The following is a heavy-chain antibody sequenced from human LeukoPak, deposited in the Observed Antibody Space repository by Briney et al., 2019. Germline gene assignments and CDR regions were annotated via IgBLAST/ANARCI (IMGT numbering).Heavy chain of an antibody. CDR1: GFTVSSNY. CDR2: IYSGGST. D-gene: IGHD1-26*01. J-gene: IGHJ4*02. CDR3: ARAGIVGAPDY. Sequence: GGSLRLSCAASGFTVSSNYMSWVRQAPGKGLEWVSVIYSGGSTYYADSVKGRFTISRDNSKNTLYLQMNSLGAEDTAVYYCARAGIVGAPDYWGQGTLVTVSS. V-gene: IGHV3-53*01.